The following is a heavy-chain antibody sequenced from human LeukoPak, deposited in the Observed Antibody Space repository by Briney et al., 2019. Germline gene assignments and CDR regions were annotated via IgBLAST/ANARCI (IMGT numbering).Heavy chain of an antibody. D-gene: IGHD3-22*01. J-gene: IGHJ4*02. V-gene: IGHV3-23*01. Sequence: GRSLRLSCAASGFTFSSYGMHWVRQAPGKGLEWVSTISGTGGGTYYADSVKGRFTISRDNSKNTLYLQMNSLRAEDTAVYYCAKAFTTYYYDSSGYHQLGIDYWGRGILVTVSS. CDR2: ISGTGGGT. CDR3: AKAFTTYYYDSSGYHQLGIDY. CDR1: GFTFSSYG.